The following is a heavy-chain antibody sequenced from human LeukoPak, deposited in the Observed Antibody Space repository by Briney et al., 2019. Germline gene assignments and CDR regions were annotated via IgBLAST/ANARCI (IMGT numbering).Heavy chain of an antibody. CDR3: ARGRSITLLRGVAMSDGFDI. D-gene: IGHD3-10*01. V-gene: IGHV3-21*06. J-gene: IGHJ3*02. CDR2: TDTSGNYI. CDR1: GFPFSNYG. Sequence: PGGSLRLSCDASGFPFSNYGMNWVRQAPGKGLEWVSFTDTSGNYIYYGDSVKGRFTISRDNARNLLFLQMNGLRAEDTAVYYCARGRSITLLRGVAMSDGFDIWGQGAMVAVSS.